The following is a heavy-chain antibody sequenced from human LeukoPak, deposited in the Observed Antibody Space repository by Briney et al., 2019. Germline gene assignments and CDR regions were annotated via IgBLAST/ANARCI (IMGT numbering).Heavy chain of an antibody. D-gene: IGHD4-23*01. CDR2: IYYSGST. Sequence: SQTLSLTCTVSGGSISSGDYYWSWIRQPPGKGLEWIGYIYYSGSTYYNPSLKSRVTISVDTSKNQFSLKLSSVTAADTAVYYCARGTTVVTYLDYWGQGTLVTVSS. CDR3: ARGTTVVTYLDY. CDR1: GGSISSGDYY. J-gene: IGHJ4*02. V-gene: IGHV4-30-4*01.